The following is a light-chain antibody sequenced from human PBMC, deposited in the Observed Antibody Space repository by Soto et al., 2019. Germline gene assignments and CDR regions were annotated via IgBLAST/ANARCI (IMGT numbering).Light chain of an antibody. CDR1: QSVSSSQ. CDR3: QQYATSPHT. J-gene: IGKJ2*01. CDR2: GAS. Sequence: EIVLTQSPVTLSLSPGESATLSCRASQSVSSSQVAWYQQKPGQAPRLPIYGASSRATGIPDRFSGVGSETDFTLTINRLEPEDFAVYYCQQYATSPHTFGQGTKLEIK. V-gene: IGKV3-20*01.